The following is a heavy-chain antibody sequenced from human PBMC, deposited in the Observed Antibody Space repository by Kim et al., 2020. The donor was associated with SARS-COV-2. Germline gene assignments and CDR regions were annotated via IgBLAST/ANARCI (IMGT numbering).Heavy chain of an antibody. J-gene: IGHJ4*02. V-gene: IGHV3-74*01. CDR3: ARDQSRAGPTTVDY. Sequence: YGDFVKGRFHTSRDNTKNTLYLQMSSLRAEDSGVYFCARDQSRAGPTTVDYWGQGTLVTVSS. D-gene: IGHD1-26*01.